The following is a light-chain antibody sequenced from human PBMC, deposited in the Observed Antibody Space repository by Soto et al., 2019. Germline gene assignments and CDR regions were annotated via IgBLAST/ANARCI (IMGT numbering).Light chain of an antibody. CDR2: DVS. Sequence: QSVLTQPPSVSGSPGQSVTISCTGTSADVGIYNRVAWYQQPPGTSPKLVICDVSNRPSGVPDRFSGSKSGSTASLTISGLQAEDEADYFCSSYTTGNTYVFGTGTKVTV. V-gene: IGLV2-18*02. CDR3: SSYTTGNTYV. CDR1: SADVGIYNR. J-gene: IGLJ1*01.